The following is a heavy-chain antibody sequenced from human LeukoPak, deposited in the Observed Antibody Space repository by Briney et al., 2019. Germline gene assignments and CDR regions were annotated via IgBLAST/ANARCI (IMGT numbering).Heavy chain of an antibody. CDR2: INPNSGGT. CDR3: ARERSLLPRYYYYMDV. Sequence: ASVKVSCKASGYTFTGYYMHWVRQAPGQGLEWMGWINPNSGGTNYAQKFQGRVTMTRDTSISTAYMELSRLRSDDTAVYYCARERSLLPRYYYYMDVWGKGTTVTVSS. CDR1: GYTFTGYY. D-gene: IGHD3-22*01. J-gene: IGHJ6*03. V-gene: IGHV1-2*02.